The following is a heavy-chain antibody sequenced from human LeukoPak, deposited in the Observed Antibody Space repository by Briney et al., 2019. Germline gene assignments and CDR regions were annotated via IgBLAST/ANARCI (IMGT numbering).Heavy chain of an antibody. CDR3: ARVNRGITGTVDY. CDR1: GYTFTGYY. Sequence: ASVKVSCKASGYTFTGYYMHSARQAPGQGLEWMGRINPNSGGTNYAQKIQGRVTMTRDTSISTAYMELSRLRSDDTAVYYCARVNRGITGTVDYWGQGTLVTVSS. D-gene: IGHD1-20*01. CDR2: INPNSGGT. J-gene: IGHJ4*02. V-gene: IGHV1-2*06.